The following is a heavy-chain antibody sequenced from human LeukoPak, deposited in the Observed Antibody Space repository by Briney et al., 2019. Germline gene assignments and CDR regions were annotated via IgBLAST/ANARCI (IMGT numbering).Heavy chain of an antibody. Sequence: GGSLRLSCAASGFTVSSNYMSWVRQAPGKGLEWVSIIYSGGSTFYADSVKGRFIISRDNTKNSLYLQMNSLRDEDTAVYYCARDSVRGVLYDYWGQGTLVTVSS. J-gene: IGHJ4*02. CDR3: ARDSVRGVLYDY. CDR1: GFTVSSNY. D-gene: IGHD3-10*01. V-gene: IGHV3-53*01. CDR2: IYSGGST.